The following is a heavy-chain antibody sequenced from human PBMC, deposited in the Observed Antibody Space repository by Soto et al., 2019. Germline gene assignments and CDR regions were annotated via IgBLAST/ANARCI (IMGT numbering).Heavy chain of an antibody. CDR3: ARAGIAVAGPTYFDY. J-gene: IGHJ4*02. CDR2: IIPILGIA. V-gene: IGHV1-69*02. D-gene: IGHD6-19*01. CDR1: GGTFSSYT. Sequence: SVKVSCKASGGTFSSYTMSWVRQAPGQGLEWMGRIIPILGIANYAQKFQGRVTITADKSTSTAYMELSSLRSEDTAVYYCARAGIAVAGPTYFDYWGQGTLVTVSS.